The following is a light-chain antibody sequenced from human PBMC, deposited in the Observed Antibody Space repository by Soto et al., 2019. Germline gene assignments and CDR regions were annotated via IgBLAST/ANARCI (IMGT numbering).Light chain of an antibody. CDR3: QQYNNWPPNT. CDR1: QSVSSN. V-gene: IGKV3-15*01. J-gene: IGKJ4*01. CDR2: GAS. Sequence: EIVMTQSPATLSVSPGERATLSCRASQSVSSNSAWYQQKPGQAPRLLIYGASTRATGIPARFSGSGSGTEFTLTISSLQSEDFAVYYCQQYNNWPPNTFGGGTKVEIK.